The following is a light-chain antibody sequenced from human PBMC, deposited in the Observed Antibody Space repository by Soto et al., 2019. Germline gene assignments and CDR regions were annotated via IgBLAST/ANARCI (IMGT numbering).Light chain of an antibody. CDR3: QKYNSAPPIN. CDR1: QGISNY. J-gene: IGKJ5*01. Sequence: DIQMTHSPSSLSASVLDIVTITCRSSQGISNYLAWYQQKPGKVPKLLIYAASTLQSGVPSRFSGSGSGTDFTLTISSLQPEDVATYYCQKYNSAPPINFGQGTRLEIK. CDR2: AAS. V-gene: IGKV1-27*01.